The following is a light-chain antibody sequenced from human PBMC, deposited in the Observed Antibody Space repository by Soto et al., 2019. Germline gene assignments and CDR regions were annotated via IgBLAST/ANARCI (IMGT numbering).Light chain of an antibody. CDR2: EAS. CDR1: QSVYSW. J-gene: IGKJ2*01. V-gene: IGKV1-5*03. Sequence: DIQMTQSPSTVSASVGDRVTITCRASQSVYSWLAWYQQKPGKAPKLLISEASTLHSGVPSRFAGSGSGTEFTLAISRRQHDDYATYYCQQYSSYTPYTFGQGTKLEI. CDR3: QQYSSYTPYT.